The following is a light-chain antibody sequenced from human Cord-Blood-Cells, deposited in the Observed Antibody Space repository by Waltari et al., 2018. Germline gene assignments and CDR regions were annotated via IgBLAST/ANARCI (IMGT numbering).Light chain of an antibody. CDR1: SSDVGSYNL. J-gene: IGLJ3*02. Sequence: QSALTQPASVSGSPGQSITISCTGTSSDVGSYNLVSWYQQHPGQAPKLMMYEGSKRAGGVANRFSGAKAGRTAALTSAGRQAEDGADEYCCAYAGSSTLVCGGGTELT. V-gene: IGLV2-23*01. CDR2: EGS. CDR3: CAYAGSSTLV.